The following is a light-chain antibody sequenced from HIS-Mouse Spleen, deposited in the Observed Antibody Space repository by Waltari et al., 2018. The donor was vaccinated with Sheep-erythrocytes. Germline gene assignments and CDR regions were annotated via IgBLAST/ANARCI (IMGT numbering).Light chain of an antibody. J-gene: IGLJ1*01. CDR2: EGS. Sequence: QSALTQPASVSGSPGQSITISCTGTSSDVGSYNLVSWYQQHPGKAPELMIYEGSKRPSGVSNRFSGSKSGNTASLTISGLQAEDEADYYCCSYAGSYNYVFGTGTKVTVL. CDR1: SSDVGSYNL. V-gene: IGLV2-23*01. CDR3: CSYAGSYNYV.